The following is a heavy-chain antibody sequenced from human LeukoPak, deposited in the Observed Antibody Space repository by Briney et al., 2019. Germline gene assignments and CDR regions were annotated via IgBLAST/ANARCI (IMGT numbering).Heavy chain of an antibody. D-gene: IGHD1-7*01. CDR2: TYYRSKWNK. Sequence: QTLSLTCTISGDSVSSNSAAWNWIRQSPSRGLEWLGRTYYRSKWNKNYAASVKSRITINPDTSKNQLSLQLNSVTPEDTAVYYCARGYMGTTDYWGQGTLVTVSS. CDR3: ARGYMGTTDY. CDR1: GDSVSSNSAA. V-gene: IGHV6-1*01. J-gene: IGHJ4*02.